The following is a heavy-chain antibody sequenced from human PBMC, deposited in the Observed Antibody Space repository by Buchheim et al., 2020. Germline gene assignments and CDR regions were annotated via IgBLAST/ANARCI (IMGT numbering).Heavy chain of an antibody. CDR1: GGTFSSYA. CDR2: IIPIFGTA. J-gene: IGHJ6*02. Sequence: QVQLVQSGAEVKKPGSSVKVSCKASGGTFSSYAISWVRQAPGQGLEWMGGIIPIFGTANYAQKFQGRVTITADESTSTAYLELSSLRSEDTAVYYCARAYWGQNCSGGSCYSYYYGMDVWGQGTT. D-gene: IGHD2-15*01. CDR3: ARAYWGQNCSGGSCYSYYYGMDV. V-gene: IGHV1-69*12.